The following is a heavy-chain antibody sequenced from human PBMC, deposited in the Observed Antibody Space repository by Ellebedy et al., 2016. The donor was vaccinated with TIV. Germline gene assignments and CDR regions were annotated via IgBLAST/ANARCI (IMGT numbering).Heavy chain of an antibody. V-gene: IGHV3-15*01. CDR1: GFTFSNAW. Sequence: GESLKISXAASGFTFSNAWMSWVRQAPGKGLEWVGRIKSKTDGGTTDYAAPVKGRFTISRDDSKNTLYLQMNSLKTEDTAVYYCTTVDLGVVVVLHDAFDIWGQGTMVTVSS. CDR3: TTVDLGVVVVLHDAFDI. D-gene: IGHD3-22*01. J-gene: IGHJ3*02. CDR2: IKSKTDGGTT.